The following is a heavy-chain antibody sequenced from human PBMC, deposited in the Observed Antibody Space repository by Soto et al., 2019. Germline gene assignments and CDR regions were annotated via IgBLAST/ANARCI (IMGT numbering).Heavy chain of an antibody. J-gene: IGHJ4*02. CDR3: AMHFKSGDSTAYSSS. CDR1: GYSFPTYW. Sequence: GESLKISCEGSGYSFPTYWITWVRQMPGKGLEWMGRINPSGSETHYSPSFQGHVTFSADKSLSTAYLQWTSLKASDTAMYYCAMHFKSGDSTAYSSSWGQATLVTVSS. CDR2: INPSGSET. V-gene: IGHV5-10-1*01. D-gene: IGHD3-22*01.